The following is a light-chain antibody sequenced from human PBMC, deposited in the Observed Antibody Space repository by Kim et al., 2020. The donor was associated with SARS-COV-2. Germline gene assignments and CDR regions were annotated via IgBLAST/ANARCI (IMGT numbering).Light chain of an antibody. J-gene: IGLJ3*02. CDR1: KLGEKY. CDR2: QDT. V-gene: IGLV3-1*01. CDR3: QAWDNPWV. Sequence: SYELTQPPSVSVSPGQTVTITCSGDKLGEKYSSWYQQQPGQAPVLVIYQDTKRPSGIPERFAGSNSGNTATLTISGAQAMDEADYYCQAWDNPWVFGGGT.